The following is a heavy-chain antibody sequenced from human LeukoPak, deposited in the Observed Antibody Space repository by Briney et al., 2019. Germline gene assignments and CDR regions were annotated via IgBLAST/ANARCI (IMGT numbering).Heavy chain of an antibody. CDR1: GGSISSSNW. V-gene: IGHV4-4*02. CDR2: IYHSGST. D-gene: IGHD1-26*01. Sequence: SGTLSLTCAVSGGSISSSNWWSWVRQPPGKGLEWIGEIYHSGSTNYNPSLKSRVTISVDKSKNQFSLKLSSVTAADTAVYYCARDSQRYSGSRFGYDAFDIWGQGTMVTVSS. J-gene: IGHJ3*02. CDR3: ARDSQRYSGSRFGYDAFDI.